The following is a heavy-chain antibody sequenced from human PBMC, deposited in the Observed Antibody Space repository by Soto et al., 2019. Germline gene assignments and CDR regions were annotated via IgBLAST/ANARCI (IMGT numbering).Heavy chain of an antibody. D-gene: IGHD2-2*01. V-gene: IGHV3-73*01. J-gene: IGHJ5*02. Sequence: PGGSLRLSCVASGYTFSGSAFHWVRQASEKGLEWVGRIRGKANSYETAYAESVKGRFTISRDDSKNTAFLQMNSLKTEDTAVYYCTSRYCSSASCHTWGQGTRVTVSS. CDR2: IRGKANSYET. CDR1: GYTFSGSA. CDR3: TSRYCSSASCHT.